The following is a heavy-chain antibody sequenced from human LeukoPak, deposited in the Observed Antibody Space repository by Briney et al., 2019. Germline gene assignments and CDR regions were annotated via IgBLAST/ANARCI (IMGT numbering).Heavy chain of an antibody. CDR1: GGSISSYY. Sequence: SETLSLTCTVSGGSISSYYWSWIRQPPGKGLEWIGYIYYSGSTNYNPSLKSRVTISVDTSKNQFSLKLSSVTAADTAVYYCARYYYYDSSGYHDYRGQGTLVTVSS. J-gene: IGHJ4*02. D-gene: IGHD3-22*01. CDR2: IYYSGST. V-gene: IGHV4-59*01. CDR3: ARYYYYDSSGYHDY.